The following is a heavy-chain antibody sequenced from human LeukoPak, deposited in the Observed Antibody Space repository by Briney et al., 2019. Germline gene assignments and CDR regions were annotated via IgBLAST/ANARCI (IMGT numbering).Heavy chain of an antibody. D-gene: IGHD5-12*01. Sequence: PGESLKISCKGSGYSFTSYWIGWVRQMPGKGLEWMGIIYPGDSDTRYSPSFQGQVTISADKSIRTAYLQWSSLKASDTAMYYCARLYGGYDALYYYYYMDVWGKGTTVTVSS. CDR2: IYPGDSDT. CDR3: ARLYGGYDALYYYYYMDV. V-gene: IGHV5-51*01. J-gene: IGHJ6*03. CDR1: GYSFTSYW.